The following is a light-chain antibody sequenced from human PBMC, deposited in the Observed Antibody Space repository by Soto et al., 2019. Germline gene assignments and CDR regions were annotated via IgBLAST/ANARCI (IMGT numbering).Light chain of an antibody. V-gene: IGKV3-20*01. CDR3: QQYFNSPPYT. Sequence: EIVLTQSPGTPSLSPGERATLSCRASQSVTSNYLAWYQQKPGQAPRLLIYGASSRATGIPDRFSGSGSGTDFTLTIRRLEPEDSAVYYCQQYFNSPPYTFGQGTKLEIK. CDR1: QSVTSNY. J-gene: IGKJ2*01. CDR2: GAS.